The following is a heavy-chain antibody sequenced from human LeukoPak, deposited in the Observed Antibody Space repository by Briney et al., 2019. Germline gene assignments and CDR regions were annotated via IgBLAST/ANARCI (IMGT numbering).Heavy chain of an antibody. CDR3: ARAHITYDSSGYYYVDWFDP. J-gene: IGHJ5*02. V-gene: IGHV3-7*01. CDR1: GFTFTSYW. D-gene: IGHD3-22*01. CDR2: IKQDGSEK. Sequence: PGGSLRLSCAASGFTFTSYWMSWVRQAPGKGLEWVANIKQDGSEKYYVDSVKGRSTISRDNAKNSLYLQTNSLRAEDTAVYYCARAHITYDSSGYYYVDWFDPWGQGTLVTVSS.